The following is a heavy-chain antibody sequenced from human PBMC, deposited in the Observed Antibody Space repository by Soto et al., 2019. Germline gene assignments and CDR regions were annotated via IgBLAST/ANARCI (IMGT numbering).Heavy chain of an antibody. J-gene: IGHJ5*02. V-gene: IGHV1-18*01. CDR2: ISTYSGDT. CDR1: GYSFFTYD. CDR3: ARHHGPTTSENWFDP. D-gene: IGHD5-12*01. Sequence: ASVKVSCKASGYSFFTYDISWVRQAPGQGLEWMGWISTYSGDTKYAQKFQGRVTMTTDTSTTTAYLELRSLRSDDTAVYYCARHHGPTTSENWFDPWGQGTLVTVSS.